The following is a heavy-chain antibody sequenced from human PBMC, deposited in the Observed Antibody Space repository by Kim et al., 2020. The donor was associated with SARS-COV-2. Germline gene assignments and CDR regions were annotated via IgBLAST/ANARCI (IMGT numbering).Heavy chain of an antibody. D-gene: IGHD4-17*01. CDR3: ARAYPTDGDPNPYDY. CDR2: INPNSGGT. V-gene: IGHV1-2*02. Sequence: ASVKVSCKASGYTFTGYYMHWVRQAPGQGLEWMGWINPNSGGTNYAQKFQGRVTMTRDTSISPAYMELSRLRSDDTAVYYCARAYPTDGDPNPYDYWGQGTLVTVSS. CDR1: GYTFTGYY. J-gene: IGHJ4*02.